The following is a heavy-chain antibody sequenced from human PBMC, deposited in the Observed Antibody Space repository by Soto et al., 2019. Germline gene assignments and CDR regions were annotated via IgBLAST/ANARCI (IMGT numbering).Heavy chain of an antibody. CDR1: GFTFSSYG. D-gene: IGHD4-17*01. J-gene: IGHJ4*02. CDR3: AKDRPGERTVTYLFDY. V-gene: IGHV3-30*18. CDR2: ISYDGSNK. Sequence: PGGSLRPPWAAPGFTFSSYGMHWVRQAPGKGLEWVAGISYDGSNKYYADSVKGRFTISRDNSKNTLYLQMNSLRAEDTAVYYCAKDRPGERTVTYLFDYWGQGTLVTVSS.